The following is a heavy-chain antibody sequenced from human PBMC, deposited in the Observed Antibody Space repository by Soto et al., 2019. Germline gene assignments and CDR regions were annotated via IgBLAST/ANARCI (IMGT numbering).Heavy chain of an antibody. V-gene: IGHV3-23*01. Sequence: PGGSLRLSCAASGFTFNTYAMNWVRQAPGKGLEWVASISGSGGTTYSADSVKGRFTVSRDTSKNTLFLQMNSLSAEDTAVYYCAKGFIVVVTAIRPDDNFDVWGQGTMVTVS. CDR2: ISGSGGTT. J-gene: IGHJ3*01. D-gene: IGHD2-21*02. CDR1: GFTFNTYA. CDR3: AKGFIVVVTAIRPDDNFDV.